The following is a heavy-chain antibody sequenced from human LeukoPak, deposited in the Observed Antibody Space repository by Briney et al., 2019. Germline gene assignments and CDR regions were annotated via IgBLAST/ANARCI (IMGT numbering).Heavy chain of an antibody. V-gene: IGHV3-53*04. Sequence: PGGSLRLSCAAAGFTVSSNYMSWVRQAPGKGLEWVSVIYSGGSTYYAASVKGRFTISRHNSKNTLYLQMNSLRAEDTAVYYCARECSSTSCYGFDYWGQGTLVTVSS. D-gene: IGHD2-2*01. J-gene: IGHJ4*02. CDR1: GFTVSSNY. CDR3: ARECSSTSCYGFDY. CDR2: IYSGGST.